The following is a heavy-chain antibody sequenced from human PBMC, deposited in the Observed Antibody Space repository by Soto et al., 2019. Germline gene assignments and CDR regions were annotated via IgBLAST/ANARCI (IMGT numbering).Heavy chain of an antibody. CDR1: GFTFSSYA. J-gene: IGHJ6*02. V-gene: IGHV3-23*01. D-gene: IGHD3-3*01. CDR3: AKLEYYERSDSAYYGMDV. Sequence: GSLRLSCAASGFTFSSYAMSWVRQAPGKGLVWVSAISGSGGSTYYADSVKGRFTISRDNSKNTLYLQMNSLRAEDTAVYYCAKLEYYERSDSAYYGMDVWGQRTTVPVSS. CDR2: ISGSGGST.